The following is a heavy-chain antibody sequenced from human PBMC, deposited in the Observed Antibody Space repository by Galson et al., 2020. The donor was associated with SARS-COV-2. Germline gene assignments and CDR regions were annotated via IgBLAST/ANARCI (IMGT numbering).Heavy chain of an antibody. V-gene: IGHV3-30*01. CDR3: ARDLGDTAFDI. J-gene: IGHJ3*02. CDR2: ISYDGSNK. D-gene: IGHD2-21*01. CDR1: GFTFSSYA. Sequence: AGSLRLSCAASGFTFSSYAMHWVRQAPGKGLEWVAVISYDGSNKYYADSVKGRFTISRDNSKNTLYLQMNSLRAEDTAVYYCARDLGDTAFDIWGQGTMVTVSS.